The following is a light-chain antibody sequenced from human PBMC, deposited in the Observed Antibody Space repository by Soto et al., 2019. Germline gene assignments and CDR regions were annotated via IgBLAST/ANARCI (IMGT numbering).Light chain of an antibody. V-gene: IGKV1-39*01. CDR3: QQSYSHPRT. CDR2: AAA. CDR1: QSINGN. Sequence: DIQMTQSPSSLSASVGDRVIITCRASQSINGNLNWYQQKPGKAPQLLIYAAATLQTGVPSKFSGSGYATTFTLIISSLQPEDAATYYCQQSYSHPRTFGQGTKVEVK. J-gene: IGKJ1*01.